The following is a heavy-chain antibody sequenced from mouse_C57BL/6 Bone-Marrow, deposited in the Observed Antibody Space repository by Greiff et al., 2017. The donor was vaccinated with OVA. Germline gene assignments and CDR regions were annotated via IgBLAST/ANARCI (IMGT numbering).Heavy chain of an antibody. CDR2: IYPGDGDT. J-gene: IGHJ2*01. CDR3: ARHEDGYYASYFDY. CDR1: GYAFSSSW. D-gene: IGHD2-3*01. V-gene: IGHV1-82*01. Sequence: VKLQQSGPELVKPGASVKISCKASGYAFSSSWMNWVKQRPGKGLEWIGRIYPGDGDTNSNGTFKGKATLTAEKSSSTAYMQLSSLTSEDSSVYFCARHEDGYYASYFDYWGQGTTLTVSS.